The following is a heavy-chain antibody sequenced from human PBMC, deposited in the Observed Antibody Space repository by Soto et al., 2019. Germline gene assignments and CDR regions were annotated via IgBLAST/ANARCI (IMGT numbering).Heavy chain of an antibody. CDR2: ISAYNGNT. J-gene: IGHJ6*02. D-gene: IGHD6-19*01. CDR3: AIDWGHSSGWYYYYYGMDV. CDR1: GYTFTSYC. Sequence: QVQLVQSGAEVKKPGASVKVSCKASGYTFTSYCISWVRQAPGQGLVWMGWISAYNGNTNYAQKLQGRVTMTTDTSTSTAYMELRSLRSDDTAVYYCAIDWGHSSGWYYYYYGMDVWRQGTTVTVSS. V-gene: IGHV1-18*04.